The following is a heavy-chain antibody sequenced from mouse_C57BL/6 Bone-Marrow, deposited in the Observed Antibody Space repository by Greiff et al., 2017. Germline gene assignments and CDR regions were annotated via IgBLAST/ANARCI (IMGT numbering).Heavy chain of an antibody. V-gene: IGHV5-4*01. CDR3: ASEDYEAFAY. CDR1: GFTFSSYA. D-gene: IGHD2-4*01. CDR2: ISDGGSYT. J-gene: IGHJ3*01. Sequence: EVQLVESGGGLVKPGGSLKLSCAASGFTFSSYAMSWVRQTPEKRLEWVATISDGGSYTYYPDNVKGRFTISRDNAKNNLYLQMSHLKSEDTAMYYCASEDYEAFAYWGKVTLVTV.